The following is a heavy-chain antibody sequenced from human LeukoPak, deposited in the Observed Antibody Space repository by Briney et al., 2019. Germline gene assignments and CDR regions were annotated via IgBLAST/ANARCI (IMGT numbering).Heavy chain of an antibody. CDR2: ISYDGSNK. V-gene: IGHV3-30-3*01. J-gene: IGHJ4*02. D-gene: IGHD6-19*01. CDR3: ARDTLYSSGWYTFDY. CDR1: GFTFSSYA. Sequence: GRSLRLSCAASGFTFSSYAMHWVRQAPGKGLEWVAVISYDGSNKYYADSVKGRFTISGDNSKNTLYLQMNSLRAEDTAVYYYARDTLYSSGWYTFDYWGQGTLVTVSS.